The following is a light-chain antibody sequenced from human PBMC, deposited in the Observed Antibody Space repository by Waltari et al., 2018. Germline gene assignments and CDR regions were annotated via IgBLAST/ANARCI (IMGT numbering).Light chain of an antibody. V-gene: IGLV1-44*01. J-gene: IGLJ3*02. CDR3: AAWADSLNGRV. Sequence: QSVLTQPPSASGTPGQGVTISCSGSSSNIGSNTVSGYQQLPGTAPKRLIYTNNQRPSGDPARFSGFKSRTSASLAISGLQSEDEADYYCAAWADSLNGRVFGGGTTVTVL. CDR2: TNN. CDR1: SSNIGSNT.